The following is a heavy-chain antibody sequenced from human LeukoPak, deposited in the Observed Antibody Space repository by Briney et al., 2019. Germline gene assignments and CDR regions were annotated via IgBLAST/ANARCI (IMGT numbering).Heavy chain of an antibody. Sequence: GGSLRLFCAASGFTFDDYGMSWVRQAPGKGLEWVSGINWNGGSTGYADSVKGRFTISRDNAKNSLYLQMNSLRAEDTALYYCARAYPSLIAAAGTRVSYWGQGTLVTVSS. CDR2: INWNGGST. J-gene: IGHJ4*02. CDR3: ARAYPSLIAAAGTRVSY. CDR1: GFTFDDYG. D-gene: IGHD6-13*01. V-gene: IGHV3-20*04.